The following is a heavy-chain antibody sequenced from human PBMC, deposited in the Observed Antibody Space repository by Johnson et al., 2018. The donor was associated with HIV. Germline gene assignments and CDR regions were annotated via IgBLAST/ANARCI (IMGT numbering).Heavy chain of an antibody. CDR3: ANLGDYGGNYGFDI. Sequence: QVQLVESGGGVVQPGGSLRLSCAESGFTFSSYGMTWVRQAPGKGLEWVAFIRYDGSNKYYADSVKARFTISRDDARNTLYLQMNSLRIEDTALYYCANLGDYGGNYGFDIWGRGTMVTVSS. V-gene: IGHV3-30*02. CDR2: IRYDGSNK. D-gene: IGHD4-23*01. CDR1: GFTFSSYG. J-gene: IGHJ3*02.